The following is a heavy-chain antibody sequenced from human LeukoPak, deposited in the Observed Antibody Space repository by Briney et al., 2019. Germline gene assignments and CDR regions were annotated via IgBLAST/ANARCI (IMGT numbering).Heavy chain of an antibody. J-gene: IGHJ5*02. CDR2: ITWNGDTT. D-gene: IGHD2-2*01. V-gene: IGHV3-20*04. Sequence: PGGSLRLSCTASGFNFDDYDMSWVRQVPGKGLEWVSGITWNGDTTVYADFVRGRSAIPRDNTKKSLYLQMSSLRAEDTALYYCARDPFCSSSTGCYFEDWFDPWGPGTLVTVSS. CDR1: GFNFDDYD. CDR3: ARDPFCSSSTGCYFEDWFDP.